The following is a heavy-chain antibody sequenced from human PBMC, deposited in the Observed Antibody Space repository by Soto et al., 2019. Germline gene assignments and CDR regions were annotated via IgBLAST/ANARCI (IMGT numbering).Heavy chain of an antibody. J-gene: IGHJ6*02. CDR2: ISGSGGST. CDR1: GFTFSSYA. Sequence: GGSLRLSCAASGFTFSSYAMSWVRQAPGKGLEWVSAISGSGGSTYYADSVKGRFTISRDNSKNTLYLQMNSLRAEDTAVYYCASPIVVVPAARGYCSGGSCYSRSVWGQGTTVTVSS. D-gene: IGHD2-15*01. CDR3: ASPIVVVPAARGYCSGGSCYSRSV. V-gene: IGHV3-23*01.